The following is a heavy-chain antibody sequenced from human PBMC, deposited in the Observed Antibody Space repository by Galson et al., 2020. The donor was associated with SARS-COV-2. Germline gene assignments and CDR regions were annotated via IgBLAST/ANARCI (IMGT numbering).Heavy chain of an antibody. Sequence: GESLKISCAASGFTFSSYGMHWVRQAPGKGLEWVAVIWYDGSNKYYADSVKGRFTISRDNSKNTLYLKMNSLRAEDTAVYYCARGVYQLLVGVSAFDIWGQGTMVTVSS. J-gene: IGHJ3*02. D-gene: IGHD2-2*01. V-gene: IGHV3-33*01. CDR3: ARGVYQLLVGVSAFDI. CDR1: GFTFSSYG. CDR2: IWYDGSNK.